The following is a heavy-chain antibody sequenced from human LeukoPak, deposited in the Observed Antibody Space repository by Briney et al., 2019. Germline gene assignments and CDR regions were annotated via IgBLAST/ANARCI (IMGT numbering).Heavy chain of an antibody. CDR3: AKVTYDFGFDY. CDR2: ISWNSGSI. D-gene: IGHD3-3*01. Sequence: GRSLRLSCAASGFTFDDYAMHWVRQAPGKGLDWVSGISWNSGSIGYADSVKGRFPISRDNAKNSLYLQMNSLRAEDMALYYCAKVTYDFGFDYWGQGTLVTVSS. CDR1: GFTFDDYA. J-gene: IGHJ4*02. V-gene: IGHV3-9*03.